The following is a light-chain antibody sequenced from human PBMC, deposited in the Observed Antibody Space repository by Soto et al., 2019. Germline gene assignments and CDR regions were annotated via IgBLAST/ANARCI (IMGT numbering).Light chain of an antibody. CDR1: SSDVGSHNF. CDR2: EVN. V-gene: IGLV2-23*02. CDR3: YSYIGAIS. Sequence: QSALTQPASVSGSPGQSITISCTGTSSDVGSHNFVSWYQQYPGKVPKLMIYEVNKRPSGVSNRFSGSKSGYTASLRISGLQSEDEPDYYCYSYIGAISFGGGTKLTVL. J-gene: IGLJ2*01.